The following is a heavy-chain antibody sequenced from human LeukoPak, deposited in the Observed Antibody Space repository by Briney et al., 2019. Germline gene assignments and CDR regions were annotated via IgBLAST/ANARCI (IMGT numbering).Heavy chain of an antibody. CDR3: ARHREAATPGDY. D-gene: IGHD2-15*01. J-gene: IGHJ4*02. V-gene: IGHV4-31*03. CDR2: IYYSGST. Sequence: SETLSLTCTVSGGSISSGGYYWSWIRQHPGKGLEWIGYIYYSGSTYYNPSLKSRVTISVDTSKNQFSLKLSSVTAADTAVYYCARHREAATPGDYWGQGTLVTVSS. CDR1: GGSISSGGYY.